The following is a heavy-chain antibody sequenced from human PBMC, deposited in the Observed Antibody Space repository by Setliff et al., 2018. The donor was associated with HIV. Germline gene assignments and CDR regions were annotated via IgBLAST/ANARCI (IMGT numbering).Heavy chain of an antibody. CDR1: GGSVGSGSYY. CDR3: ARDYGWGSGSYYDY. D-gene: IGHD3-10*01. V-gene: IGHV4-61*01. CDR2: IYYSGST. J-gene: IGHJ4*02. Sequence: SETLSLTCRVSGGSVGSGSYYWSWIRQSPGKGLEWLGYIYYSGSTTYNPSLRSRFTISRDNSKNTLFLQLNSLRVDDTAVYYCARDYGWGSGSYYDYWGQGTVVTVSS.